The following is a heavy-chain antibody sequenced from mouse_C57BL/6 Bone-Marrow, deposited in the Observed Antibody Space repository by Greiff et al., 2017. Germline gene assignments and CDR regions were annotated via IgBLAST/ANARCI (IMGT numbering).Heavy chain of an antibody. Sequence: VKLQESGPGLVAPSQSLSITCTVSGFSLTSYAISWVRPPPGKGLEWLGVIWTGGGTNYNSALKSRLSISKYNSKSQVFLKMNSLQTDDTARYYCARKGGYGSSYGYFDVWGTGTTVTVSS. D-gene: IGHD1-1*01. CDR3: ARKGGYGSSYGYFDV. CDR2: IWTGGGT. CDR1: GFSLTSYA. V-gene: IGHV2-9-1*01. J-gene: IGHJ1*03.